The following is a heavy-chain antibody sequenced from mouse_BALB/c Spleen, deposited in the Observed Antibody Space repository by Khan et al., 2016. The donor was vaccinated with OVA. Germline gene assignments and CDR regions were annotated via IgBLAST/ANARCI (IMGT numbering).Heavy chain of an antibody. CDR3: TRLAYYYNSEGFAY. CDR2: ISTGGSYT. V-gene: IGHV5-6*01. J-gene: IGHJ3*01. Sequence: EVELVESGGDLVKPGGSLKLSCAASGFTFSTYGMSWVRQTPDKRLEWVAGISTGGSYTYYPDSVKGRFTISRDTAKNTLYLQMSSLKSEDTAMYYCTRLAYYYNSEGFAYWGQGTLVSVSA. D-gene: IGHD1-1*01. CDR1: GFTFSTYG.